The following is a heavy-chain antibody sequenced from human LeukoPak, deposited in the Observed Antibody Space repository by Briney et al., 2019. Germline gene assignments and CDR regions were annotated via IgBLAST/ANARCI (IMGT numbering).Heavy chain of an antibody. J-gene: IGHJ6*04. CDR2: FDPEDGET. CDR3: ATDYYGSGSYSRDYYGMDV. CDR1: GYTFTGYY. Sequence: ASVKVSCKASGYTFTGYYMHWVRQAPGKGLEWMGGFDPEDGETIYAQKFQGRVTMTEDTSTDTAYMELSSLRSEDTAVYYCATDYYGSGSYSRDYYGMDVWGKGTTVTVSS. V-gene: IGHV1-24*01. D-gene: IGHD3-10*01.